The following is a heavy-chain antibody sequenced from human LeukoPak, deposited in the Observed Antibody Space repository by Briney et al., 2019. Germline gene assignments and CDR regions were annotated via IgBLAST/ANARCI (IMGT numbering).Heavy chain of an antibody. J-gene: IGHJ6*02. CDR3: ARDRTILYYYYGMDV. V-gene: IGHV3-30-3*01. CDR1: GFTFSSYA. Sequence: GGSLRLSCAASGFTFSSYAMHWVRQAPGKGLEWVAVISYDGSNKYSADSVKGRFTISRDNSKNTLYLQMNSLRAEDTAVYYCARDRTILYYYYGMDVWGQGTTVTVSS. D-gene: IGHD2-21*01. CDR2: ISYDGSNK.